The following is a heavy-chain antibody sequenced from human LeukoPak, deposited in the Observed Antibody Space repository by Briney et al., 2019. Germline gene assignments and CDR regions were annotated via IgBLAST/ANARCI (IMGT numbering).Heavy chain of an antibody. CDR2: ITGSGGTT. CDR3: AKDRGGYYYYYAMDV. D-gene: IGHD3-16*01. CDR1: GFIFNNYA. V-gene: IGHV3-23*01. J-gene: IGHJ6*02. Sequence: GSLRLSCAASGFIFNNYAMNWVRQAPGKGLEWVSTITGSGGTTYFADSVKGRFTISRDNSKNTLYLQMNSLRAEDTAIYYCAKDRGGYYYYYAMDVWGQGTTVTVFS.